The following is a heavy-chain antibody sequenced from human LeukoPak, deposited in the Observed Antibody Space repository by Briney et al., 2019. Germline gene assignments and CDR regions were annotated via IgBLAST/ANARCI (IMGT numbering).Heavy chain of an antibody. D-gene: IGHD5-18*01. V-gene: IGHV3-30*18. CDR1: GFTFSSYG. CDR2: ISYDGSNK. CDR3: AKDDGYSYGFSY. J-gene: IGHJ4*02. Sequence: PGRSLRLSCAASGFTFSSYGMHWVRQAPGKGLEWVAVISYDGSNKYYADSVKGRFTISRDNSKNTLYLQMNSLRAEDTAVYYCAKDDGYSYGFSYWGQGTLVTVSS.